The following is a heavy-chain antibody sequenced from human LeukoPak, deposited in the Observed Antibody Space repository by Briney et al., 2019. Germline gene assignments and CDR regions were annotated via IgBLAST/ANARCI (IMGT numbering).Heavy chain of an antibody. CDR1: GFTFSSYS. V-gene: IGHV3-23*01. J-gene: IGHJ4*02. CDR2: ISGSGGST. CDR3: AKDSRRIAVAEDFDY. D-gene: IGHD6-19*01. Sequence: GGSLRLSCAASGFTFSSYSMNWVRQAPGKGLEWVSAISGSGGSTYYADSVKGRFTISRDNSKNTLYLQMNSLRAEDTAVYYCAKDSRRIAVAEDFDYWGQGTLVTVSS.